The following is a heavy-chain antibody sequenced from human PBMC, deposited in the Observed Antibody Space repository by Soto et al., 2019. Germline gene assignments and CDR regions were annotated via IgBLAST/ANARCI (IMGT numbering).Heavy chain of an antibody. J-gene: IGHJ4*02. CDR3: ARAGGLGAVAVDY. CDR2: IYHSGST. V-gene: IGHV4-30-2*01. D-gene: IGHD6-19*01. CDR1: GGSISSGGYS. Sequence: QLQLQESGSGLVKPSQTLSLTCAVSGGSISSGGYSWSWIRQPPGKGLEWIGYIYHSGSTYYNPSLKSRVTISVERSKNQSSLKLSSVTAADTAVYYCARAGGLGAVAVDYWGQGTLVTVSS.